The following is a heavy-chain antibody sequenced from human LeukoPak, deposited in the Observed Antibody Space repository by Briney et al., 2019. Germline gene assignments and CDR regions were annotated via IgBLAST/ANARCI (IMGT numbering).Heavy chain of an antibody. CDR1: GYTFTGYY. CDR3: ARDSSPDGAVDY. V-gene: IGHV1-2*02. Sequence: ASVKVSCKASGYTFTGYYMHWVRQAPGQGLEWMGWINPNSGGTNYAQKFQGRVTIIRDTSISTAYMELSRLRSDDTAVYYCARDSSPDGAVDYWGQGTLVTVSS. CDR2: INPNSGGT. D-gene: IGHD1-26*01. J-gene: IGHJ4*02.